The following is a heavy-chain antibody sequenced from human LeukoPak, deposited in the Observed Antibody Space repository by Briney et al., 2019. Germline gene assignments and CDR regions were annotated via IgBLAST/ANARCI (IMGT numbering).Heavy chain of an antibody. CDR1: GYTLTGYY. J-gene: IGHJ4*02. CDR2: INPNSGGT. D-gene: IGHD6-19*01. Sequence: ASVKVSCKASGYTLTGYYMHWVRQAPGQGLEWMGWINPNSGGTNYAQKFQGWVTMTRDTSISTAYMELSRLRSDDTAVYYCARDLSEQWPGAISSYWGQGTLVTVSS. V-gene: IGHV1-2*04. CDR3: ARDLSEQWPGAISSY.